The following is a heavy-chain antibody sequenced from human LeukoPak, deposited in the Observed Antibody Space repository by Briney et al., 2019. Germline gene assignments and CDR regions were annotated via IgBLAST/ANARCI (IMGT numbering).Heavy chain of an antibody. CDR2: ISSSSSYI. CDR3: AEGSYYAY. D-gene: IGHD1-26*01. V-gene: IGHV3-21*01. CDR1: GFTFSSYG. J-gene: IGHJ4*02. Sequence: PGGSLRLSCAASGFTFSSYGMNWVRQAPGKGLEWVSSISSSSSYIYYADSVKGRFTISRDNSKNTLFLQMNSLTTDDTAVYYCAEGSYYAYWGQGTLVTVSS.